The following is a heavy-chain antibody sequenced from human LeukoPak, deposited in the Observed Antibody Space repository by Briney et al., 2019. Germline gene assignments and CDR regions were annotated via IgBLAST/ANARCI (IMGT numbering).Heavy chain of an antibody. J-gene: IGHJ4*02. Sequence: GGSLRLSCSASGFTFSRYAMHWVRQAPGKGLEYVSAISSNGGSTYYADSVKGRFTISRDNSKNTLYLQMSSLRTEDTAVYYCVKDGSGSYYTYYFDYWGQRTLVTVSS. CDR2: ISSNGGST. V-gene: IGHV3-64D*06. CDR3: VKDGSGSYYTYYFDY. D-gene: IGHD3-10*01. CDR1: GFTFSRYA.